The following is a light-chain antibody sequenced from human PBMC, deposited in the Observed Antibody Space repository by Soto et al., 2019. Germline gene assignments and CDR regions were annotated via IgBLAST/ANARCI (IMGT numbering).Light chain of an antibody. Sequence: QSALTQPPSASGSPGQSVTISCTGTSSDVGGYNYVSWYQQHPGKAPKVTIYDVTKRPSGVPDRFSGSKSGNTASLTVSGLQAEDEADYYCSSYAGSNNLVFGGGTKLTVL. CDR2: DVT. CDR3: SSYAGSNNLV. V-gene: IGLV2-8*01. J-gene: IGLJ2*01. CDR1: SSDVGGYNY.